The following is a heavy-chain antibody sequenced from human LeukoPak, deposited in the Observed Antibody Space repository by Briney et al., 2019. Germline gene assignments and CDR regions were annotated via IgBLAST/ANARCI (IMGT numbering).Heavy chain of an antibody. D-gene: IGHD3-22*01. J-gene: IGHJ4*02. CDR2: IIPIFGTA. CDR3: ARFGSSYYDSSGYFMSFDY. V-gene: IGHV1-69*05. Sequence: SSVKVSYKASGGTFSSYAISWVRQAPGQGLEWMVGIIPIFGTANYAQKFQGRVTITTDESTSTAYMELSSLRSEDTAVYYCARFGSSYYDSSGYFMSFDYWGQGTLVTVSS. CDR1: GGTFSSYA.